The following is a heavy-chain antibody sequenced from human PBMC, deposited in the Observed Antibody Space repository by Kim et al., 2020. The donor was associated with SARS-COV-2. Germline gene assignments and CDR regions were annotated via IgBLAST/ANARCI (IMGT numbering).Heavy chain of an antibody. D-gene: IGHD1-26*01. J-gene: IGHJ4*02. Sequence: STRNGESLKGRFTNSRDDAKNTLYLQMNSLRAEDTGVYYCKFYNSGSRDYWGQGTLVTVSS. CDR2: ST. V-gene: IGHV3-74*01. CDR3: KFYNSGSRDY.